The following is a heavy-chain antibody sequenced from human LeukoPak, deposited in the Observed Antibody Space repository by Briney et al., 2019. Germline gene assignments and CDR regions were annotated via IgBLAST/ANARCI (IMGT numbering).Heavy chain of an antibody. V-gene: IGHV3-7*03. CDR2: ITPDGTNQ. D-gene: IGHD6-13*01. J-gene: IGHJ4*02. CDR1: GFTFSSYA. Sequence: GGSLRLSCAASGFTFSSYAMTWVRQTPGKGLEWVALITPDGTNQYYVDSMKGRFTISRDNAQNSLYLQLNSLRADDTAVYYCVRDDGYRSVDYWGQGTLVTVSS. CDR3: VRDDGYRSVDY.